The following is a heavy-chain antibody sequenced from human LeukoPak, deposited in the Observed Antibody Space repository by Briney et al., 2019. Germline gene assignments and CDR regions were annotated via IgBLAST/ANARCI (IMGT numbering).Heavy chain of an antibody. D-gene: IGHD3-22*01. CDR1: GFTFSSYG. CDR2: ISYDGSNK. CDR3: AKANYYDSSGYYENLDY. V-gene: IGHV3-30*18. J-gene: IGHJ4*02. Sequence: PGRSLRLSCAASGFTFSSYGMHWVRQAPGKGLEWVAVISYDGSNKYYADSVKGRFTISRDNSKNTLYLQMNRLRAEDTAVYYCAKANYYDSSGYYENLDYWGQGTLVTVSS.